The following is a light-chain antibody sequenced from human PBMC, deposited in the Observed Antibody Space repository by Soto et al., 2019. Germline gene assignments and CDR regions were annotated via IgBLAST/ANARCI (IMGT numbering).Light chain of an antibody. CDR3: QSYDSTLSVSV. J-gene: IGLJ1*01. V-gene: IGLV1-40*01. CDR1: SSNIGAGYD. Sequence: QAVRTQPPSVSGAPGQRVTISCTGSSSNIGAGYDVHWYQQLPGTAPKLLIYGNSNRPSGVPDRFSGSKSGTSASLAITGLQAEDEADYYCQSYDSTLSVSVFGTGTKVTVL. CDR2: GNS.